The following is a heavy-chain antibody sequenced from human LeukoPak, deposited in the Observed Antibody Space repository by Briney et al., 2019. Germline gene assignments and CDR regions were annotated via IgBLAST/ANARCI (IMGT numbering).Heavy chain of an antibody. J-gene: IGHJ4*02. CDR2: INPSASST. CDR1: GYTFTSYY. CDR3: ARASQLCLPYS. D-gene: IGHD5-18*01. Sequence: ASVKGSCKACGYTFTSYYIHWVRQAPGQGLEWMGIINPSASSTSYAQKFQGRVTLTSDTSTSTVYMELSSLRSEDTAVYYCARASQLCLPYSWGQGTLVTVSS. V-gene: IGHV1-46*01.